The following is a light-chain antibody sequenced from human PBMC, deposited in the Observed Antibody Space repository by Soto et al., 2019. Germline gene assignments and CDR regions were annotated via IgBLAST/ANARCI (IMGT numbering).Light chain of an antibody. CDR1: QSLVHSVGIAY. V-gene: IGKV2-30*02. Sequence: DVVMTQSPLSLPVTLGQPASISCRSNQSLVHSVGIAYFSRFQQRPGRSPRRRIYKVSNRDSGVTARVRGSRSGPDFPLNISMVESEAVWDYYCMQGTTSPITFGQGTRLESK. CDR3: MQGTTSPIT. CDR2: KVS. J-gene: IGKJ5*01.